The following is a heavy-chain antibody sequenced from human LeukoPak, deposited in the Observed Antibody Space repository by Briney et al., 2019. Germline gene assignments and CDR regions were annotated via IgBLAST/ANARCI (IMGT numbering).Heavy chain of an antibody. CDR1: GYTSTSYA. D-gene: IGHD2-15*01. CDR3: ARVAPYPSVGIAVEEYFDY. V-gene: IGHV1-3*01. J-gene: IGHJ4*02. Sequence: ASVKVSCKASGYTSTSYAMHWVRQAPGQRPEWMGWINAGNGNTKYSQKFQGRVTITRDTSASTAYMELSSLRSEDTAVYYCARVAPYPSVGIAVEEYFDYWGQGTLVTVSS. CDR2: INAGNGNT.